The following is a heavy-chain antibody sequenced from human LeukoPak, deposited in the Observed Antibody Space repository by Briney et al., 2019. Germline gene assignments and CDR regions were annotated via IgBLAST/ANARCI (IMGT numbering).Heavy chain of an antibody. J-gene: IGHJ4*02. CDR2: IYHSGST. V-gene: IGHV4-38-2*02. CDR1: GYSISSGYY. D-gene: IGHD3-10*01. Sequence: SETLSLTCTVSGYSISSGYYWGWIRQPPGKGLEWIGSIYHSGSTYYNPSLKSRVTISVDTSKNQFSLKLSSVTAADTAVYYCARDGRYYYGSGSLDPFDYWGQGTLVTVSS. CDR3: ARDGRYYYGSGSLDPFDY.